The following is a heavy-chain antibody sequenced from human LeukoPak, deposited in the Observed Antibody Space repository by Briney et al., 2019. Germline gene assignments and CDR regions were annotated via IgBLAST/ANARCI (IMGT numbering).Heavy chain of an antibody. V-gene: IGHV3-21*01. CDR2: ITTSSTYT. Sequence: KTGGSLRLSCAASGFTFSHAWMSWVRQTPGKGLEWISSITTSSTYTFYADSVKGRFTISRDNARNSLYLQMNSLTAEDTAVYYCARDPYSGAYGNTYYYYMDVWGKGTTVTISS. J-gene: IGHJ6*03. D-gene: IGHD1-26*01. CDR1: GFTFSHAW. CDR3: ARDPYSGAYGNTYYYYMDV.